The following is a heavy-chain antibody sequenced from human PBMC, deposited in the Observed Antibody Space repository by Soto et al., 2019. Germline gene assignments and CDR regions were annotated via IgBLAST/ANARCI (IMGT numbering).Heavy chain of an antibody. Sequence: EVQLVESGGGLVQPGGSLRLSCAASGFTFSTYWMHWVRQAPGKGPVWVSRISSDGSVTDYAGSVKGRFTISRDNXXXXXXXXXXXXXXXXXXXYYCASAMTSVGATTKGDYWGQGTLVTVSS. J-gene: IGHJ4*02. V-gene: IGHV3-74*01. CDR3: ASAMTSVGATTKGDY. D-gene: IGHD1-26*01. CDR1: GFTFSTYW. CDR2: ISSDGSVT.